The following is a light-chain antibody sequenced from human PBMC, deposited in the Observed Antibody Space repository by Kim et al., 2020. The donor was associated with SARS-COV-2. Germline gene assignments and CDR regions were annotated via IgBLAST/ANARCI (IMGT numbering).Light chain of an antibody. CDR1: NIGSKR. CDR3: QVWDGDSDHPHVL. J-gene: IGLJ2*01. CDR2: DDT. V-gene: IGLV3-21*03. Sequence: GKTTRITCGGNNIGSKRVHWFQQKPGQAPVLVVYDDTDRPSGIPERFSGANSGNTATLTISRVEAGDEADYYCQVWDGDSDHPHVLFGGGTKVTVL.